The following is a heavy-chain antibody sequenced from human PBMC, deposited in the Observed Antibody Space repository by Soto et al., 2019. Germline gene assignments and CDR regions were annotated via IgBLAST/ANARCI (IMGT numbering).Heavy chain of an antibody. Sequence: GGSLRLSCAASGFMFSAYWMSWVRQAPGKGLEWVSYISGTSRTIYYADSVKGRFTISRDNAKNSVYLQMDSLRDEDTAVYYCARDFLFISGWREGGMDVWGQGTTVTVSS. D-gene: IGHD6-19*01. CDR2: ISGTSRTI. J-gene: IGHJ6*02. V-gene: IGHV3-48*02. CDR1: GFMFSAYW. CDR3: ARDFLFISGWREGGMDV.